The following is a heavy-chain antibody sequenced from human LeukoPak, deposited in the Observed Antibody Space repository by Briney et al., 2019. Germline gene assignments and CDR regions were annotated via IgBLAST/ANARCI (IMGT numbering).Heavy chain of an antibody. CDR1: GYTFTSYY. CDR3: ASISHVWSGYYTEHFDY. Sequence: ASVKVSCKASGYTFTSYYIHWVRQAPGQGLEWTGWINPNSGDTNSAQKFQGRVTMTRDTSITTAYMELTRLTSDDTAVYYCASISHVWSGYYTEHFDYWGQGTLVTVSS. D-gene: IGHD3-3*02. J-gene: IGHJ4*02. V-gene: IGHV1-2*02. CDR2: INPNSGDT.